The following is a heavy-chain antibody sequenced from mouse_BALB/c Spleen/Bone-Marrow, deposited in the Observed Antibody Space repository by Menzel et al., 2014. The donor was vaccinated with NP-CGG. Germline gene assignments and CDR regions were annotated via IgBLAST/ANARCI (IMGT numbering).Heavy chain of an antibody. CDR2: IDPYNGGT. CDR1: GYALTSYN. V-gene: IGHV1S135*01. D-gene: IGHD1-1*01. J-gene: IGHJ3*01. CDR3: AKDNYFCRSYGFIS. Sequence: VQLQQFGPELVKPGASVKVSCKASGYALTSYNMCWVKQSHGKSLEWIGYIDPYNGGTSYNQKFKGKATLTVDKSASKAYMHPNKLTSEDSEVYYCAKDNYFCRSYGFISWGQGTLVTVSA.